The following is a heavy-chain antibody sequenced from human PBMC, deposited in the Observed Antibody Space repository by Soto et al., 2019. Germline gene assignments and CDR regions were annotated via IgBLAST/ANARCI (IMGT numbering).Heavy chain of an antibody. Sequence: GGSLRLSCATSGFTFSSYCMHWVRQAPGKGLEWVAVISYDGSNKYYADSVKGRFTISRDNSKNTLYLHVNSLRAEDTAVYYCARDGFLALIVQFDSWGQGTLVTVSS. D-gene: IGHD3-22*01. CDR3: ARDGFLALIVQFDS. CDR2: ISYDGSNK. CDR1: GFTFSSYC. J-gene: IGHJ4*02. V-gene: IGHV3-30*03.